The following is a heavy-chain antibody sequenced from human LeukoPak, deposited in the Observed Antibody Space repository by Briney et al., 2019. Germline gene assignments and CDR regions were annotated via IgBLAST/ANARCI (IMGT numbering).Heavy chain of an antibody. CDR3: ARSPTPVVAALFDY. V-gene: IGHV4-59*01. J-gene: IGHJ4*02. Sequence: SETLSLTCTVSGGSISSYYWSWIRQPPGKGLEWIGYIYYSGSTNYNPSLKSRVTISVDTSKNQFSLKLSSVTAADTAVYYCARSPTPVVAALFDYWGQGTLVTVSS. D-gene: IGHD2-15*01. CDR1: GGSISSYY. CDR2: IYYSGST.